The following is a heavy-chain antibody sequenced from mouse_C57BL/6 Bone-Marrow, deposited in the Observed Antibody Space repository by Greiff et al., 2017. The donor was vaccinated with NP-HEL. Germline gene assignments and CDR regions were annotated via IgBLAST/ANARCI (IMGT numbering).Heavy chain of an antibody. V-gene: IGHV1-64*01. Sequence: QVQLQQPGAELVKPGASVKLSCKASGYTFTSYWMHWVKQRPGQGLEWIGMIHPNSGSTNYNEKFKSKATLTVDKSSSTAYMQLSSLTSEDSAVYYCADGDYDGGYFEVWGTGTTVTVSS. CDR1: GYTFTSYW. J-gene: IGHJ1*03. CDR3: ADGDYDGGYFEV. D-gene: IGHD2-4*01. CDR2: IHPNSGST.